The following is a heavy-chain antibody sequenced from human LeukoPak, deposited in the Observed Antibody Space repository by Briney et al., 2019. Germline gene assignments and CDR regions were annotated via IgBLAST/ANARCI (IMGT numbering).Heavy chain of an antibody. V-gene: IGHV1-69*04. D-gene: IGHD6-13*01. CDR1: GGTFSSYA. CDR3: ARGASSSSQYYYYGMDV. J-gene: IGHJ6*02. Sequence: ASVKVSCKASGGTFSSYAISWVLQAPGQGLEWMGRIIPIFGIANYAQKFQGRVTTTADKSTSTAYMELSSLRSEDTAVYYCARGASSSSQYYYYGMDVWGQGTTVTVSS. CDR2: IIPIFGIA.